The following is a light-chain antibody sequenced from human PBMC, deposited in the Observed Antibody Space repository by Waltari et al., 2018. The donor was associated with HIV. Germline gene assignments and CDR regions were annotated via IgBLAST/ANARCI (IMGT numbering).Light chain of an antibody. CDR3: QQLNTYPPWT. J-gene: IGKJ1*01. Sequence: DIQLTQSPFFLSASVGDRVTISCRASQGISSFLAWYQQKPGKAPKLLIYAASTLQNGVPSRFSGSGSGTEFTLTINSLQPEYFATYFCQQLNTYPPWTFGQGTKVEVK. V-gene: IGKV1-9*01. CDR1: QGISSF. CDR2: AAS.